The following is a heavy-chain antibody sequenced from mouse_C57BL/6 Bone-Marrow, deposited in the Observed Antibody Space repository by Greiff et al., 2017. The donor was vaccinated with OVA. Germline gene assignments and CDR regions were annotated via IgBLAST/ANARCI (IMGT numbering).Heavy chain of an antibody. D-gene: IGHD3-2*02. CDR3: ARAGDRLRRANYAMDY. Sequence: QVQLQQSDAELVKPGASVKISCKVSGYTFTDHTIHWMKQRPEQGLEWIGYIYPRDGSTKYNEKFKGKATLTADKSSSTAYMQLNSLTSEDSAVYFWARAGDRLRRANYAMDYWGQGTSVTVSS. CDR1: GYTFTDHT. J-gene: IGHJ4*01. V-gene: IGHV1-78*01. CDR2: IYPRDGST.